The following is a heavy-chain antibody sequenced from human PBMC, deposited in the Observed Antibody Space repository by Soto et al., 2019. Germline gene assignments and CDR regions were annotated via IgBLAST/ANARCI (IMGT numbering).Heavy chain of an antibody. V-gene: IGHV4-34*01. CDR2: INHSGST. D-gene: IGHD6-19*01. Sequence: KASETLSLTCAVYGGSFSGYYWSWIRQPPGKGLEWIGEINHSGSTNYNPSLKSRVTISVDTSKNQFSLKLSSVTAADTAVYYCARWYSSGWLNWFDPWGQGTLVTVSS. CDR3: ARWYSSGWLNWFDP. CDR1: GGSFSGYY. J-gene: IGHJ5*02.